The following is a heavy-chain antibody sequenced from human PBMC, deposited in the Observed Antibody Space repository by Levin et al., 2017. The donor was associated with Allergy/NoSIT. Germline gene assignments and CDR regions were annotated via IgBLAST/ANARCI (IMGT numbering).Heavy chain of an antibody. CDR2: ISWNSGSI. V-gene: IGHV3-9*01. Sequence: SCAASGFTFDDYAMHWVRQAPGKGLEWVSGISWNSGSIGYADSVKGRFTISRDNAKNSLYLQMNSLRAEDTALYYCAKDRSWDIVVVALDYWGQGTLVTVSS. CDR3: AKDRSWDIVVVALDY. CDR1: GFTFDDYA. J-gene: IGHJ4*02. D-gene: IGHD2-15*01.